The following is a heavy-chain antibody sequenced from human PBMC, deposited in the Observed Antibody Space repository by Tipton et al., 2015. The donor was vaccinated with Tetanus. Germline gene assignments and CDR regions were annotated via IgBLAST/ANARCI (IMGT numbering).Heavy chain of an antibody. CDR2: INAGNGNT. D-gene: IGHD2-2*01. CDR3: ARGGVGYCSSTSCYLFDP. V-gene: IGHV1-3*01. Sequence: QSGPEVKKPGASVKVSCKASGYTFTSYAMHWVRQAPGQRLEWMGWINAGNGNTKYSQKFQGRVTITRDTSASTAYMELSSLRSEDTAGYYCARGGVGYCSSTSCYLFDPWGQGTLVTVSS. CDR1: GYTFTSYA. J-gene: IGHJ5*02.